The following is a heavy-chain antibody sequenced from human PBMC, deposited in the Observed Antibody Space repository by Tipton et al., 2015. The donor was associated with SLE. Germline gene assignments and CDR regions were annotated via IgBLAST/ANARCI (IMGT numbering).Heavy chain of an antibody. V-gene: IGHV4-39*07. CDR3: VRLRSKVLIDY. CDR1: GGSVSSGSYY. J-gene: IGHJ4*02. CDR2: IYYSGST. Sequence: TLSLTCTVSGGSVSSGSYYWAWIRQPPGKGPKWIGTIYYSGSTYYYPSLKSRITISVDTSKNQFSLEVRSVTAADTAVYYCVRLRSKVLIDYWGQGTLVTVSS. D-gene: IGHD2-8*01.